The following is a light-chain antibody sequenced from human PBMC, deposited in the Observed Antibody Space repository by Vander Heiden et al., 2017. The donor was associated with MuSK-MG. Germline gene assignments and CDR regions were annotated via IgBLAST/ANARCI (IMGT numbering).Light chain of an antibody. CDR1: QAISNY. Sequence: DIQMTQSPSSLSASVGDRVTITCRASQAISNYLNWYLEKPGKAPKLLIYGASTLQSGVPARFSGSGSGTDFTLTISKVQPEDFATFYCQQSDSVPYAFGQGTKMEIK. CDR3: QQSDSVPYA. CDR2: GAS. V-gene: IGKV1-39*01. J-gene: IGKJ2*01.